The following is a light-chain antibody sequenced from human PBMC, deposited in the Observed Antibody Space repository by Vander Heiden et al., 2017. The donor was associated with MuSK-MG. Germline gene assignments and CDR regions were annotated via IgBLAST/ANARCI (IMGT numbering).Light chain of an antibody. Sequence: QSALTQPPSASGSPGQSVPISCTGTSSDVGAYNYVSWYQQHPGKAPKLMIYEVNKRPSGVPDRFSGFKSGITASLTVSGLQAEDEADYFCSSFAGSDVFVVFGGGTKLTVL. V-gene: IGLV2-8*01. CDR2: EVN. CDR1: SSDVGAYNY. J-gene: IGLJ2*01. CDR3: SSFAGSDVFVV.